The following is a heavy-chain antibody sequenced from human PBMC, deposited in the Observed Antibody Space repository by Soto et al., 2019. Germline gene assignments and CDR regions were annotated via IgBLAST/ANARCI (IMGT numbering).Heavy chain of an antibody. D-gene: IGHD7-27*01. V-gene: IGHV4-34*01. Sequence: QVQLQQWGAGLLKPSETLSLTCAVYGGSFSGYYWSWIRQPPGKGLEWIGEINHSGSTNYNPSLKSRFTISVDTSRTQCSLKLFSVTAADTAVYYCACSALGYYYDYGMDVWGQGTTVTVSS. CDR3: ACSALGYYYDYGMDV. CDR2: INHSGST. J-gene: IGHJ6*02. CDR1: GGSFSGYY.